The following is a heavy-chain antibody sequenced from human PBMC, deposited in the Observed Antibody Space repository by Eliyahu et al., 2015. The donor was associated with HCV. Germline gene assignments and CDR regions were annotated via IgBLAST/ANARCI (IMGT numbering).Heavy chain of an antibody. Sequence: EVQLVESGGGLVQPGRSLRLSCAASGFTFDXYXMHWVRQAPGKGLGWVSGISWNSGSIGYADSVKGRFTISRDNAKNSLYLQMNSLRAEDTALYYCAKAPYYDFWSGYFDFDYWGQGTLVTVSS. CDR2: ISWNSGSI. CDR3: AKAPYYDFWSGYFDFDY. J-gene: IGHJ4*02. D-gene: IGHD3-3*01. V-gene: IGHV3-9*01. CDR1: GFTFDXYX.